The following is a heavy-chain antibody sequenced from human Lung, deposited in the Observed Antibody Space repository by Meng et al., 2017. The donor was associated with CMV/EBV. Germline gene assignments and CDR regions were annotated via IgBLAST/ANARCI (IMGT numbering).Heavy chain of an antibody. V-gene: IGHV3-30*02. D-gene: IGHD3-9*01. CDR2: IWHDGTTK. CDR3: GRVPGLSGPLPLGYAVDV. J-gene: IGHJ6*02. Sequence: GESLKISCAASRFVFSTYGMHWVRQAPGKGLEWVAFIWHDGTTKYNGDSVKGRFTISRDNSKSTLYLQMNSLRVEDAAVYFCGRVPGLSGPLPLGYAVDVWGQGTXVTVSS. CDR1: RFVFSTYG.